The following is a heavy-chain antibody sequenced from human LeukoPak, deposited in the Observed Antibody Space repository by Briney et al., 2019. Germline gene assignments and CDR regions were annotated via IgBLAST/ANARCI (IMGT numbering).Heavy chain of an antibody. CDR2: TRNKVNSYTT. V-gene: IGHV3-72*01. D-gene: IGHD1-26*01. J-gene: IGHJ6*02. CDR1: GFTCSDHY. Sequence: GGSLRLSCAASGFTCSDHYMDWVRQAPGKGLEWVGGTRNKVNSYTTEYAASVKGRFTISRDDSKNSLSLQMNSLKTEDTAVYYCVGNSGTYSLRHYGMDVWGQGTTVTVSS. CDR3: VGNSGTYSLRHYGMDV.